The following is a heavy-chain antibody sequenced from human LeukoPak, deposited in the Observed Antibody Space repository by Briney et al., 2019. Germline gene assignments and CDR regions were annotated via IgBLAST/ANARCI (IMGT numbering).Heavy chain of an antibody. Sequence: ASVKVSCKASGYTFTGYYMHWVRQAPGQGLEWMGWINPNSGGTNYAQKFQGRVTMTRDTFISTAYMELSRLKSHDTAVYYCARDELKRYCSGGSCYKSKPSSPRMDVWGQGTTVTVSS. J-gene: IGHJ6*02. V-gene: IGHV1-2*02. CDR3: ARDELKRYCSGGSCYKSKPSSPRMDV. D-gene: IGHD2-15*01. CDR2: INPNSGGT. CDR1: GYTFTGYY.